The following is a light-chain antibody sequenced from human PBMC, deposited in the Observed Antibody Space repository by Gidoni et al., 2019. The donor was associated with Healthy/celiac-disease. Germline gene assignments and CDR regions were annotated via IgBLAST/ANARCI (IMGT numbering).Light chain of an antibody. CDR3: QQYGSSHPLT. Sequence: EIVLTQSPGNLSLSPGERATLSCRASQSVSSSYLAWYQQKPGQAPRLLIYGASSRATGIPDRFSGSGSGTDFTLTISRLEPEDFAVYYCQQYGSSHPLTFGGXTKVEIK. CDR1: QSVSSSY. CDR2: GAS. J-gene: IGKJ4*01. V-gene: IGKV3-20*01.